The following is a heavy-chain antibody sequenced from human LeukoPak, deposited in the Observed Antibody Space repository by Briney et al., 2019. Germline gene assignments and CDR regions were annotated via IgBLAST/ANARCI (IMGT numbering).Heavy chain of an antibody. D-gene: IGHD3-9*01. Sequence: GGSLRLSCAASGFTFSSYGMHWVRQAPGKGLEWVAFIRYDGSNKYYADSVKGRFTISRDNSKNTLYLQMNSLRAEDTAVYYCARDRSPQYYDILTGYFYDAFDIWGQGTMVTVSS. CDR2: IRYDGSNK. CDR3: ARDRSPQYYDILTGYFYDAFDI. CDR1: GFTFSSYG. J-gene: IGHJ3*02. V-gene: IGHV3-30*02.